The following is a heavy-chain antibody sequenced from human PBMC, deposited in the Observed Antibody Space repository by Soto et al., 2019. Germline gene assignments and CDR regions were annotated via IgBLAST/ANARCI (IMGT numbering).Heavy chain of an antibody. CDR1: GFTFSNSA. V-gene: IGHV3-30*03. D-gene: IGHD4-4*01. CDR2: ISYDGSYR. J-gene: IGHJ4*02. CDR3: AGWGGHDYNY. Sequence: LRLSCAASGFTFSNSAMVWVRQAPGKGLEWVALISYDGSYRYYADSVKGRFTISRDNSKNILYLQMNSLRADDTAVYFCAGWGGHDYNYWGQGIMVTVSS.